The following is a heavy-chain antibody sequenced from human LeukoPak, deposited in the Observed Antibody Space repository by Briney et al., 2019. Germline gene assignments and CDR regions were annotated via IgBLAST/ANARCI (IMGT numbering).Heavy chain of an antibody. J-gene: IGHJ5*02. Sequence: SETLSLTCSVFDGSISNYYWSWIRQPPGKGLEWIGYAYYSGRTTYNPSLGSRVTISVDTSKNQSSLMLAAVTAADTAVYYCARNSAVATSRSWFDPWGQGTLVTVSS. CDR1: DGSISNYY. V-gene: IGHV4-59*08. CDR2: AYYSGRT. CDR3: ARNSAVATSRSWFDP. D-gene: IGHD6-19*01.